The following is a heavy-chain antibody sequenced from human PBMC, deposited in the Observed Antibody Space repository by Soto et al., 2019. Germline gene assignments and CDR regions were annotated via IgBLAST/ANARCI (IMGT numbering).Heavy chain of an antibody. D-gene: IGHD1-26*01. CDR3: AKDGCGNSYDCYFDS. J-gene: IGHJ4*02. CDR2: ISGGAGST. V-gene: IGHV3-23*01. Sequence: PGGSLRLSCAASGFTFSNYAMSWVRQAPGKGLEWVSAISGGAGSTYYADSVKGRFTIYRDNSKDTLFLQMNSLRAEDTAVYYCAKDGCGNSYDCYFDSWGQGTLVTVSS. CDR1: GFTFSNYA.